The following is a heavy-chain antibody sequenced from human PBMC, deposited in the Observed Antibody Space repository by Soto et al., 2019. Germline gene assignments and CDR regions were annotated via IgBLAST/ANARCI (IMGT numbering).Heavy chain of an antibody. CDR3: ARAEVEMSNPLYYYGMDV. J-gene: IGHJ6*02. V-gene: IGHV3-11*01. CDR1: GFTFSDSY. Sequence: GGSLRLSCAASGFTFSDSYMSWIRQAPGKGLEWISYITFSGNTVYYADSLKGRFTISRDNAKNSLYLQMNRLRAEDTAVYYCARAEVEMSNPLYYYGMDVWGQGTTVTVSS. CDR2: ITFSGNTV. D-gene: IGHD2-21*01.